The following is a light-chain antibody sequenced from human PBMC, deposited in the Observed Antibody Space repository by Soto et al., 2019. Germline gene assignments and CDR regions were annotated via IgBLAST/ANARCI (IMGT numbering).Light chain of an antibody. CDR2: WAS. Sequence: DIVMTQSPDSLAVSLGERATINCKSSQSVLYSSNNKNYLAWYQQKPGQPPKLLIYWASIRESGVPDRFSSSGSATDFTLTISSLQAEDVAVYYCQQYYVPPLTFGGGTKVEIK. CDR1: QSVLYSSNNKNY. V-gene: IGKV4-1*01. J-gene: IGKJ4*01. CDR3: QQYYVPPLT.